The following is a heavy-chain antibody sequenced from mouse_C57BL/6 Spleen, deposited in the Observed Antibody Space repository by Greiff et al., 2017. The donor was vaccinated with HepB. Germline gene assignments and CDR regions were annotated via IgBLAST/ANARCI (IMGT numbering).Heavy chain of an antibody. CDR3: ARGDAYREFFDY. Sequence: QVQLKQPGAELVKPGASVKMSCKASGYTFTSYWITWVKQRPGQGLEWIGDIYPGSGSTNYNEKFKSKATLTVDTSSSTAYMQLSSLTSEDSAVYCCARGDAYREFFDYWGQGTTLTVSS. V-gene: IGHV1-55*01. CDR2: IYPGSGST. J-gene: IGHJ2*01. D-gene: IGHD2-10*01. CDR1: GYTFTSYW.